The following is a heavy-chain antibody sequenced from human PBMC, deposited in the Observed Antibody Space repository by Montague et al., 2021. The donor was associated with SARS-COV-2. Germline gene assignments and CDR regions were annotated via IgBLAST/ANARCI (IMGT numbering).Heavy chain of an antibody. Sequence: SLRLSCAASGFTFSDYYMSWIRQAPGKGLEWVSYIGSSSSYTNYADSVKGRFTISGDNAKNSLYLQMNSLRAEDTAVYYCARSVDTAMVPLYYYYYGMDVWGQGTTVTVSS. CDR3: ARSVDTAMVPLYYYYYGMDV. D-gene: IGHD5-18*01. V-gene: IGHV3-11*06. CDR1: GFTFSDYY. CDR2: IGSSSSYT. J-gene: IGHJ6*02.